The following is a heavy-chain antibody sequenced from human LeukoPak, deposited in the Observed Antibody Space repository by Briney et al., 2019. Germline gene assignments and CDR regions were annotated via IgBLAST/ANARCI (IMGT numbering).Heavy chain of an antibody. CDR2: IKEDGSEK. D-gene: IGHD4/OR15-4a*01. Sequence: GGSLRLSCAVSGFTFSSYWMSWVRQAPGKGLEWVANIKEDGSEKYYVDSVKGRFTISRDNSKNTLYLQMNSLRAEDTAVYYCARRAGAYSHPYDYWGQGTLVTVSS. V-gene: IGHV3-7*03. CDR1: GFTFSSYW. J-gene: IGHJ4*02. CDR3: ARRAGAYSHPYDY.